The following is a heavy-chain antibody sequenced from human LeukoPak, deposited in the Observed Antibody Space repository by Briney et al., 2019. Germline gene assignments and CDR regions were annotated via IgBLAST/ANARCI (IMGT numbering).Heavy chain of an antibody. CDR2: ISWNSGSM. Sequence: GGSLRLSCAASGFTFDDYAMHWVRQAPGKGLEWVSGISWNSGSMGYADSVKGRFTISRDNAKNSLYLQMNSLRAEDTALYYCAKDMFFSAAAGLFDPWGQGTLVTVSS. CDR3: AKDMFFSAAAGLFDP. J-gene: IGHJ5*02. CDR1: GFTFDDYA. D-gene: IGHD6-13*01. V-gene: IGHV3-9*01.